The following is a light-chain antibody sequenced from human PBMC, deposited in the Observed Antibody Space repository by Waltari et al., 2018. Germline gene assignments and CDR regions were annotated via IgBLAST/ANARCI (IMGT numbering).Light chain of an antibody. J-gene: IGKJ2*03. CDR2: CAS. CDR1: RTVLYDSNNKNY. V-gene: IGKV4-1*01. CDR3: HQYYNTPYS. Sequence: DIVMTQSPDSLAVSLGERATINCKSSRTVLYDSNNKNYLAWYQQKPGQPPNLLIYCASTRKSGVPDRFSGSGSVTDFTLTISTLQAEDVAVYYCHQYYNTPYSYGQGTKLEIK.